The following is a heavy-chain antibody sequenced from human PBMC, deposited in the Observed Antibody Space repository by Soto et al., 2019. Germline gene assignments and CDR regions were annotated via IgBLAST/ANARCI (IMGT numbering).Heavy chain of an antibody. V-gene: IGHV4-59*01. J-gene: IGHJ1*01. CDR1: GGSISNYY. Sequence: SETLSLTCTVSGGSISNYYWSWIRQPPGNELEWIAYIYYNGISNYNPSLKSRVTISVDTSKNQFSLTLTSVTTADTAVYYCARGRRYYYGYTGPFYFEHWGQGTLVTVSS. CDR2: IYYNGIS. CDR3: ARGRRYYYGYTGPFYFEH. D-gene: IGHD5-18*01.